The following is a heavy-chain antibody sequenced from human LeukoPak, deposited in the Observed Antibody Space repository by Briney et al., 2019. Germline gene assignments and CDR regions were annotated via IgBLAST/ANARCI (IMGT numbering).Heavy chain of an antibody. V-gene: IGHV1-69*10. CDR3: ARDGSSITIFGVVNDDAFDI. J-gene: IGHJ3*02. Sequence: ASVKVSCKASVGTFSSYAISWVRQAPGQGLEWMGGIIPILGIANYAQKFQGRVTITADKSTSTAYMELSSLRSEDTAVYYCARDGSSITIFGVVNDDAFDIWGEGRMVTVSS. D-gene: IGHD3-3*01. CDR2: IIPILGIA. CDR1: VGTFSSYA.